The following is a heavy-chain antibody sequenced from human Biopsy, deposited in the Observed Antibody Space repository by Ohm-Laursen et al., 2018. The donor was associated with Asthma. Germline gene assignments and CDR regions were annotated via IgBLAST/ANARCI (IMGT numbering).Heavy chain of an antibody. D-gene: IGHD4-17*01. J-gene: IGHJ6*02. Sequence: SDTLSLTCRVSGGCTGSSDHHWAWIRQAPGKGLEWIGFVFWSGSTHYSRSLERRVSISIDTATNEFSMKLWSVTPADTAVYFCARVVSYGDIYFGIDVWGPGNTVVVS. CDR3: ARVVSYGDIYFGIDV. V-gene: IGHV4-30-4*02. CDR1: GGCTGSSDHH. CDR2: VFWSGST.